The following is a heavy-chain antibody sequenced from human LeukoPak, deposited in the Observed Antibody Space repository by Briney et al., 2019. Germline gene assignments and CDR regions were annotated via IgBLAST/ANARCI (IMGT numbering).Heavy chain of an antibody. J-gene: IGHJ3*01. D-gene: IGHD4-17*01. CDR1: GGTFSSYA. CDR2: IIPILGIT. V-gene: IGHV1-69*04. Sequence: ASVKVSCKASGGTFSSYAISWVRQAPGQGLEWMGRIIPILGITNYAQKFQGRVTITADKYTSTAYMELSRLRSEDTAVYYCAKDPNGDYLGAFDFWGPGTLVTVSS. CDR3: AKDPNGDYLGAFDF.